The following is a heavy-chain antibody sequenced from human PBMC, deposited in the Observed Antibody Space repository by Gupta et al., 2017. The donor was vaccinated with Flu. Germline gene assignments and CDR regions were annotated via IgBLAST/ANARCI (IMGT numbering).Heavy chain of an antibody. CDR3: SKDWMWDNNNYGMNV. D-gene: IGHD5-24*01. Sequence: QARVVACGGGVVQPGRPLRLSCADSGFCFRHDGMHWVRQAPCKGMAWWAVISHDVRKYYHTDSVTSRVTISRDNSKNTLYLQMNSLRTEDTAVYYCSKDWMWDNNNYGMNVWGQETTVTVSS. V-gene: IGHV3-30*18. CDR1: GFCFRHDG. J-gene: IGHJ6*02. CDR2: ISHDVRKY.